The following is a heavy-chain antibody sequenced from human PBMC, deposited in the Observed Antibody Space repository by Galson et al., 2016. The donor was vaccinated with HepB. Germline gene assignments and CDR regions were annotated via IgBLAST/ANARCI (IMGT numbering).Heavy chain of an antibody. CDR3: ARGPSGERYFDWSHGLDV. Sequence: SVKVSCKASGYTFVSHGIFWVRQAPRQGLEWIGWVSAYNGHSYFAQELQGRVTMTTDTSTSTAYMELKNLTSDDTAVYYCARGPSGERYFDWSHGLDVWGQGTTVTVSS. CDR1: GYTFVSHG. J-gene: IGHJ6*02. CDR2: VSAYNGHS. D-gene: IGHD3-9*01. V-gene: IGHV1-18*01.